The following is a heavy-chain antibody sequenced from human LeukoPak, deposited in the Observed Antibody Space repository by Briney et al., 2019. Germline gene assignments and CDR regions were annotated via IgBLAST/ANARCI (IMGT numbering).Heavy chain of an antibody. CDR1: GGSISSYY. Sequence: SETLSLTCTVSGGSISSYYWSWIRQPPGKGLEWTAYISDIGSINYNPSLKSRVTISLDASKNQFSLKLSSVTAADTAVYYCAGHHPRNTVDFWGQGTLVTVSS. CDR3: AGHHPRNTVDF. V-gene: IGHV4-59*08. D-gene: IGHD2-8*02. J-gene: IGHJ4*02. CDR2: ISDIGSI.